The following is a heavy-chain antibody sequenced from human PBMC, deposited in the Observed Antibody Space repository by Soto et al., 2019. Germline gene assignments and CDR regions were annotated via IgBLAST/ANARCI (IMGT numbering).Heavy chain of an antibody. CDR2: IYYSGST. Sequence: PSDTLSLTCTVSGGSISSGGYYWSWIRQHPGKGLEWIGYIYYSGSTYYNPSLKSRVTISVDTSKNQFSPKLSSVTAADTAVYYCARVGAIAAAVRGYFQHWGQGTLVTVSS. J-gene: IGHJ1*01. CDR1: GGSISSGGYY. D-gene: IGHD6-13*01. CDR3: ARVGAIAAAVRGYFQH. V-gene: IGHV4-31*03.